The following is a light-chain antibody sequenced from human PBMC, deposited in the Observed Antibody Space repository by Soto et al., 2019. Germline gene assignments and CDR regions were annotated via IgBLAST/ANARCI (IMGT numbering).Light chain of an antibody. CDR3: MQALRTPPIT. Sequence: DIVMTQSPDSLAVSLGERATINCKSSQSVLYSSNNKNYLAWYQQKPGQPPKLLIYWASTRESGVPDRFSGSGSGTDFTLKISRVEAEDVGVYYCMQALRTPPITFGQGNDWRL. CDR2: WAS. J-gene: IGKJ5*01. CDR1: QSVLYSSNNKNY. V-gene: IGKV4-1*01.